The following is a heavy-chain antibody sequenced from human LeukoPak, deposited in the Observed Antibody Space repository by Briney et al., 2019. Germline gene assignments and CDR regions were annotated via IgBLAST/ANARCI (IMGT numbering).Heavy chain of an antibody. V-gene: IGHV4-38-2*01. Sequence: LTCAVSXYSISGGYYWAWSRQPPGKGLEWIGSIYHSGSTNYNPSVKSRVTISLDTSKNQFSLRLSSVTAADPAVYYCARVRNSGSYFDYWGQGTLVTVSS. D-gene: IGHD6-19*01. CDR1: XYSISGGYY. J-gene: IGHJ4*02. CDR2: IYHSGST. CDR3: ARVRNSGSYFDY.